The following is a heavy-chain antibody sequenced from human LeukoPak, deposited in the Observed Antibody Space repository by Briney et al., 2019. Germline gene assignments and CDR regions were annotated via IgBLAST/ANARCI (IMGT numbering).Heavy chain of an antibody. CDR2: IYTSGST. CDR1: GGSISSGIYY. V-gene: IGHV4-61*02. Sequence: SQTLSLTCTVSGGSISSGIYYWSWIRQPAGKGLEWIGRIYTSGSTNYNPSLKSRVTISVDTSKNQFSLKLSSATAADTAVYYCAREPIVLVPTALYYCDYWGQGTLVTVSS. D-gene: IGHD2-2*01. CDR3: AREPIVLVPTALYYCDY. J-gene: IGHJ4*02.